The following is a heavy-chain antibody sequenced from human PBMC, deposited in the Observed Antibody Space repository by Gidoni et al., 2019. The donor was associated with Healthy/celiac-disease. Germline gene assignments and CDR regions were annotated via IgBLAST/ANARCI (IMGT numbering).Heavy chain of an antibody. CDR1: GFTFSSYS. CDR2: ISSSSSTI. J-gene: IGHJ4*02. CDR3: ARSSYGDYAGY. D-gene: IGHD4-17*01. V-gene: IGHV3-48*04. Sequence: EVQLVASGGGLVQPGGSLRLSCAASGFTFSSYSMNWVRQAPGKGLEWVSYISSSSSTIYYADSVKGRFTISRDNAKNSLYLQMNSLRAEDTAVYYCARSSYGDYAGYWGQGTLVTVSS.